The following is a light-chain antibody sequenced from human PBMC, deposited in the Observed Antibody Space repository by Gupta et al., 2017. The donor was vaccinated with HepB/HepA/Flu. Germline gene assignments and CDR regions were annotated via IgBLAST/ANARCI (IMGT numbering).Light chain of an antibody. J-gene: IGKJ1*01. Sequence: EIVLTQSPGTLSLSPGERATLSCRASQSVSSNYVAWYQQKPGQAPKLLIYGASYRAVGFADRFSGSGSGTDFTLTISRLEPEDFAVYYCQQYGDSPSTFGQGTKVEIK. CDR1: QSVSSNY. CDR3: QQYGDSPST. CDR2: GAS. V-gene: IGKV3-20*01.